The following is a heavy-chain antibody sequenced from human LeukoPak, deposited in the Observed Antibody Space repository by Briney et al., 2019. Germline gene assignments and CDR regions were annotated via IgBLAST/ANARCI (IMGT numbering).Heavy chain of an antibody. V-gene: IGHV3-21*01. CDR3: ARDLVVYSLASLDNYYYYMDV. CDR2: ISSSSSYI. D-gene: IGHD2-21*01. CDR1: GFTFSSYS. Sequence: GGSLRLSCAASGFTFSSYSMNWVRQAPGKGLEWVSSISSSSSYIYYADSVKGRFTISRDNAKNSLYLQMNSLRAEDTAVYYCARDLVVYSLASLDNYYYYMDVWGKGTTVTVSS. J-gene: IGHJ6*03.